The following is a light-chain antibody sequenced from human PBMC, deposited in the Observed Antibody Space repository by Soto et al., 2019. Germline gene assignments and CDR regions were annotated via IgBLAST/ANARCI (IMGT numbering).Light chain of an antibody. J-gene: IGLJ3*02. CDR1: SSDVGGYNY. V-gene: IGLV2-8*01. CDR3: SSYAGSNILV. CDR2: EVT. Sequence: QSALTQPPSASGSPGQSVTISCTGTSSDVGGYNYVSWYQQHPGKVPKLMIYEVTKRPSGVPDRFSGSKSVNTASLTVSGLQAEDEADYYCSSYAGSNILVFGGGTKVTLL.